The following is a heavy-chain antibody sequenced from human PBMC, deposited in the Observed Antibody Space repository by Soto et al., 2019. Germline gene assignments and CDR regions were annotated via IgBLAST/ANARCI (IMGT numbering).Heavy chain of an antibody. V-gene: IGHV3-30-3*01. CDR1: GFTFSSYA. CDR3: ARDRLFDY. J-gene: IGHJ4*02. CDR2: ISYDGSNK. Sequence: QVQLVESGGGVVQPGRSLRLSCAASGFTFSSYAMHWVRQAPGKGLEWVAVISYDGSNKYYADSVKGRFTISRDNSKNTLYLQMNCLRAEDTAVYYCARDRLFDYWGQGTLVTVSS.